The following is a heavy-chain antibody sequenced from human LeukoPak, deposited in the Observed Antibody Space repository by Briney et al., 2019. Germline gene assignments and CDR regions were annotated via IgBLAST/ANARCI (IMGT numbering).Heavy chain of an antibody. CDR1: GYTFTSYY. CDR2: INPGGGST. J-gene: IGHJ5*02. Sequence: GASVKVSCKASGYTFTSYYMHWVRQAPGQGLEWMGIINPGGGSTSYAQKFQGRVTMTRDTSTSTVYMELSSLRSEDTAVYYCSVAVAAASNWFDPWGQGTLVTVSS. CDR3: SVAVAAASNWFDP. D-gene: IGHD6-19*01. V-gene: IGHV1-46*01.